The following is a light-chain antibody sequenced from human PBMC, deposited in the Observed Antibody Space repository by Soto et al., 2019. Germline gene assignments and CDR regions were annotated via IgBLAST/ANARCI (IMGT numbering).Light chain of an antibody. CDR3: PKYSRSPRT. Sequence: EIGVTQSPGTLSLSPGERATLSCRASQSVSSSYLAWYQQKPGQAPRLLIYCASSRATGIPDRFSGSGSGTDFTLTISRLEPEDFAVYYCPKYSRSPRTSGHGTKVDIK. V-gene: IGKV3-20*01. CDR1: QSVSSSY. CDR2: CAS. J-gene: IGKJ1*01.